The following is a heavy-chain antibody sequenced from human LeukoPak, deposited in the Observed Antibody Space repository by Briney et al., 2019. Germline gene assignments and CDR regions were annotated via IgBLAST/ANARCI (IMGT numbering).Heavy chain of an antibody. CDR2: ISPDGTNT. D-gene: IGHD7-27*01. CDR3: ARDMWGTFDY. CDR1: GFIFRDFW. V-gene: IGHV3-74*01. J-gene: IGHJ4*02. Sequence: GGSLRLSCAASGFIFRDFWMHWVRQAPGKGPVWVSRISPDGTNTRYADSVTGRFTISRDNAKNTLYLQMSSLRAEDTSVYYCARDMWGTFDYWGQGSLVTVSS.